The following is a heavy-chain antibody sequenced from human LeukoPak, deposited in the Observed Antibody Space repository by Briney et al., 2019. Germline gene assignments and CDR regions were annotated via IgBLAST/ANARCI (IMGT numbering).Heavy chain of an antibody. Sequence: GGSLRLSCAASGFTFSSYAMHWVRQAPGKGLEWVAVISYDGSNKYYADSVKGRFTISRDNSKNTLYLQMNSLRAEDTAVYYCARAGRDGYNYADYWGQGTLVTVSS. V-gene: IGHV3-30-3*01. D-gene: IGHD5-24*01. J-gene: IGHJ4*02. CDR2: ISYDGSNK. CDR3: ARAGRDGYNYADY. CDR1: GFTFSSYA.